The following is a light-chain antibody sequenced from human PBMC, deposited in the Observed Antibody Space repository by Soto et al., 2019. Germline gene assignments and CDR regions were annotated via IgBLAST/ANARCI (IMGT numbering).Light chain of an antibody. V-gene: IGKV1-5*03. J-gene: IGKJ1*01. Sequence: IPMTQSPSTLSGSVGDRVTITCRASQGVSTWLAWYQHKPSQAPKLLIYEASKLQSGVPSRFSASGSVRDFTLTITSLQPEDSATYYCQQYYDFRTFGQGTKVEI. CDR3: QQYYDFRT. CDR1: QGVSTW. CDR2: EAS.